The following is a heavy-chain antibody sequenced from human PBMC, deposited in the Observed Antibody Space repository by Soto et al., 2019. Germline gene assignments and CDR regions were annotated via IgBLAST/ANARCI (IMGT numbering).Heavy chain of an antibody. CDR2: IWYDGSKE. J-gene: IGHJ5*02. Sequence: QEQLAESGGGVVQPGTSLRLSCTASGFTFSSFGMNWVRQAPGKGLEWVALIWYDGSKEYYADSVKGRFTISRDDSKNTLYLQMDSLRAEDTDVYYCTREGTFGSGSNEAWFDPWGQGTLVTVSS. D-gene: IGHD6-25*01. CDR1: GFTFSSFG. V-gene: IGHV3-33*08. CDR3: TREGTFGSGSNEAWFDP.